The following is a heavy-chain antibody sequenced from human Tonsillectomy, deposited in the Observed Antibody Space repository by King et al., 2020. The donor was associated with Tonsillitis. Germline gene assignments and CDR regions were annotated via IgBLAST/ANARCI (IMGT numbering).Heavy chain of an antibody. J-gene: IGHJ6*01. CDR1: GYTFTGYY. CDR3: ARFGRYFEWLPDNGVDV. V-gene: IGHV1-2*02. Sequence: VQLVESGAEVKKPGASVKVSCKASGYTFTGYYLNWVRQAPGQGLEWMGWINPNSGGTDYAQKFQGRVTMTRDTSINTAYMELSRLRSDDTAVYYCARFGRYFEWLPDNGVDVWGPRDHGHRLL. D-gene: IGHD3-9*01. CDR2: INPNSGGT.